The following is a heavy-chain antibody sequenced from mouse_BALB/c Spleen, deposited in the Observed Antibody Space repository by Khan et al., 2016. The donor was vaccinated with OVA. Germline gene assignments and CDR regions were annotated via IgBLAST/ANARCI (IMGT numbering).Heavy chain of an antibody. CDR3: ARGENWSFDY. D-gene: IGHD4-1*01. V-gene: IGHV5-4*02. CDR1: GFTFSDYY. Sequence: EVHLVESGGGLVKPGGSLKLSCAASGFTFSDYYMYWVRQTPEKRLEWVATISDGGSYTYYPDSVKGRFLISRDNAKNNLYLQMSSLKSEDTAMYYCARGENWSFDYWGQGTTLTVSS. CDR2: ISDGGSYT. J-gene: IGHJ2*01.